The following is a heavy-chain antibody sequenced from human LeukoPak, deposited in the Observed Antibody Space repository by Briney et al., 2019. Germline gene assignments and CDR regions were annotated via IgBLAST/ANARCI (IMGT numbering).Heavy chain of an antibody. D-gene: IGHD5-12*01. J-gene: IGHJ4*02. CDR1: VYTFTGYY. V-gene: IGHV1-2*02. CDR3: ARDPSNSGYDYLYYFDY. Sequence: ASVKVSCKASVYTFTGYYMHWVRQAPGQGLEWMGWINPDNGGTNYAQKFQGRVAMTRDISISTAYMELSRLRSDDTAVYYCARDPSNSGYDYLYYFDYWGQGTLVTVSS. CDR2: INPDNGGT.